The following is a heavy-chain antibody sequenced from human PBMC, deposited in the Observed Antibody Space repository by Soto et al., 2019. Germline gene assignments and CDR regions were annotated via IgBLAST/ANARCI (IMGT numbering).Heavy chain of an antibody. CDR3: AKDGATGAFDI. CDR1: GFTFDDYA. CDR2: ISWNSGSI. D-gene: IGHD1-1*01. J-gene: IGHJ3*02. V-gene: IGHV3-9*01. Sequence: EVQLVEYGGGLVQPGRSLRLSCAASGFTFDDYAMHWVRQAPGKGLEWVSGISWNSGSIGYADSVKGRFTISRDNAKNYLYLQMNSLRAEDTALYYCAKDGATGAFDIWGQGTMVTVSS.